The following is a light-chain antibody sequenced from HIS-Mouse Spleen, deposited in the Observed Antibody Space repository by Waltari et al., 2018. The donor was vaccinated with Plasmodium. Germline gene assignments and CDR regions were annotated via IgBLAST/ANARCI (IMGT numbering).Light chain of an antibody. Sequence: SYELTQPPSVSVSPGQTARLTCSGDALPKKYAYWYQQKSGQAPVLVIYKDSKRPSGIPERFSGSSAGTMATLTISGAQVEDEADYYCYATDSSGNHRVFGGGTKLTVL. CDR1: ALPKKY. CDR2: KDS. CDR3: YATDSSGNHRV. J-gene: IGLJ3*02. V-gene: IGLV3-10*01.